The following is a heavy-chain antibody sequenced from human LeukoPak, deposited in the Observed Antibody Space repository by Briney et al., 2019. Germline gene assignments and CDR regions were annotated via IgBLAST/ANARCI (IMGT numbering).Heavy chain of an antibody. Sequence: GGSLRLSCAASGFSFSTYWMHWVRQAPGKGLVWVSRINTDGSDTIYADSVKGRFTISRDNAKNTLYLQMNSLRAEDTAVYYCARVSRDLDYWGQGTLVTVSS. V-gene: IGHV3-74*01. J-gene: IGHJ4*02. CDR2: INTDGSDT. CDR3: ARVSRDLDY. D-gene: IGHD2/OR15-2a*01. CDR1: GFSFSTYW.